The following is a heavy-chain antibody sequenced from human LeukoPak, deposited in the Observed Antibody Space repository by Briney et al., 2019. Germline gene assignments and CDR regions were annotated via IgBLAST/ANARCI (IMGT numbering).Heavy chain of an antibody. V-gene: IGHV4-30-4*08. Sequence: SQALSLTCTVSGGSISSGDYYWSWIRQPPGKGLEWIGYIYYSGSTYYNPSLKSRVTISVDTSKNQFSLKLSSVTAADTAVYYCARGYDFWSGSPFDYWGQGTLVTVSS. CDR1: GGSISSGDYY. CDR2: IYYSGST. J-gene: IGHJ4*02. D-gene: IGHD3-3*01. CDR3: ARGYDFWSGSPFDY.